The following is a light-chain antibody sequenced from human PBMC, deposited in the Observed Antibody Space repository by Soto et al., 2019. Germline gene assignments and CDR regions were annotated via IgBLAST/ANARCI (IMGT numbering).Light chain of an antibody. V-gene: IGKV3-15*01. CDR3: QQYHIWWT. CDR2: GAS. J-gene: IGKJ1*01. Sequence: EIVMTHAPASLSVSPGERATLSCRASQSVSSHLAWYQQKPGQAPRLLISGASTRATGIPARFSGSGSGTEFTLTISSLQSEDFAVYYCQQYHIWWTFGQGTKVDIK. CDR1: QSVSSH.